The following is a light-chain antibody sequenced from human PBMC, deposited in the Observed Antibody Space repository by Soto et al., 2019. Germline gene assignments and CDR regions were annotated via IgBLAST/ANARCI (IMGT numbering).Light chain of an antibody. V-gene: IGKV1-39*01. CDR2: AAS. J-gene: IGKJ2*01. CDR1: QSISNY. CDR3: LHSYSSPYT. Sequence: DIQMTQSPSSLSASVGDRVTITCRASQSISNYLNWYHQKPGKAPTLLIYAASTLHNGVPSRFSGRGSGTNFTLTIRSLHPEDFATYYCLHSYSSPYTSGQGTNLPIK.